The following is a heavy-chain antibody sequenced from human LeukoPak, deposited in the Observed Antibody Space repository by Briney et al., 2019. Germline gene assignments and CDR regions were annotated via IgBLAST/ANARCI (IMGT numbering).Heavy chain of an antibody. V-gene: IGHV3-21*01. CDR2: ISSSSSYI. Sequence: GGSLRLSCAASGFTFSSYSMNWVRQAPGKGLEWVSSISSSSSYISYADSVKGRFTISRDNAKNSLYLQMNSLRAEDTAVYYCARAPYGTFDYWGQGTLVTVSS. CDR1: GFTFSSYS. D-gene: IGHD1-14*01. CDR3: ARAPYGTFDY. J-gene: IGHJ4*02.